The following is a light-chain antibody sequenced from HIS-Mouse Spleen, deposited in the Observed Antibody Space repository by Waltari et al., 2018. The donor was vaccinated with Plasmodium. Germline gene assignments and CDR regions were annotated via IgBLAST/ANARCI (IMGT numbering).Light chain of an antibody. Sequence: SSRASQRVSRRYLSGDPQKSGQAHRLLIYGAASRATGIPDRFSGSGSGTDFTLTISRLEPEDFAVYYCQQYGSSPLTFGGGTKVEIK. V-gene: IGKV3-20*01. CDR1: QRVSRRY. J-gene: IGKJ4*01. CDR3: QQYGSSPLT. CDR2: GAA.